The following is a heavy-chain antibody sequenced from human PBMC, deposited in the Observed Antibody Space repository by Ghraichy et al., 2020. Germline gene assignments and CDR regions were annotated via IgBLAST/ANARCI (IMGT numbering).Heavy chain of an antibody. Sequence: ASVKVSCKASGYTFTSYAMHWVRQAPGQRLEWMGWINAGNGNTKYSQKFQGRVTITRDTSANTAYMELSSLRSEDTAVYYCAREKLRLYYYYYGMDVWGQGTTVTVSS. CDR1: GYTFTSYA. V-gene: IGHV1-3*01. D-gene: IGHD1-26*01. J-gene: IGHJ6*02. CDR3: AREKLRLYYYYYGMDV. CDR2: INAGNGNT.